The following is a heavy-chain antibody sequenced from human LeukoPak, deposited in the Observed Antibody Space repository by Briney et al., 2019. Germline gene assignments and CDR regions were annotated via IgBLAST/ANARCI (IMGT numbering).Heavy chain of an antibody. CDR1: GDRFTNYW. CDR2: IYPGDSDT. Sequence: GESLQCSSKGSGDRFTNYWIGWVRQMPGKGLEWMGIIYPGDSDTRYSPSFQGQVTISADRATSTAYLQWSSLKASDSAMYYCARRPLRSQKCFSPWAQGTLVTVSS. CDR3: ARRPLRSQKCFSP. J-gene: IGHJ4*02. V-gene: IGHV5-51*01. D-gene: IGHD5/OR15-5a*01.